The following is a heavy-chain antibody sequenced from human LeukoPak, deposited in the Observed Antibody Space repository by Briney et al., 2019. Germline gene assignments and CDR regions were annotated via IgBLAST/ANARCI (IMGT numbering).Heavy chain of an antibody. Sequence: GVTFXXDWMRWGRQAPGKGVEWVADIKQDGNEKNYVESVKGGLTISRENAKKSLYIQLDSLSAEDTAVYYCASDRYYGPCGAALDIWGQGTMVTVSS. D-gene: IGHD4-17*01. CDR1: GVTFXXDW. CDR3: ASDRYYGPCGAALDI. CDR2: IKQDGNEK. V-gene: IGHV3-7*01. J-gene: IGHJ3*02.